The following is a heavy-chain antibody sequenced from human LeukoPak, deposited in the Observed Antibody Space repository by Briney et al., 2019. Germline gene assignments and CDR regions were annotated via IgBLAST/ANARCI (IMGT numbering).Heavy chain of an antibody. CDR1: GGSISGYY. D-gene: IGHD2-15*01. CDR3: ARRYCSGGSCHEGFDP. J-gene: IGHJ5*02. Sequence: PSETLSLTCTVSGGSISGYYWNWIRQPPGKGLEWIGYMFSSGSTNYNPSLKSRVTISVDTSKNQFSLKLSSVTAADPAVYYCARRYCSGGSCHEGFDPWGQGTLVTVSS. CDR2: MFSSGST. V-gene: IGHV4-59*08.